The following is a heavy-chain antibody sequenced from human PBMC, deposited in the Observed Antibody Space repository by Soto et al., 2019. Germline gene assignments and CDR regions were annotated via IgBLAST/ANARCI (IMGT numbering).Heavy chain of an antibody. Sequence: QVQLVESGGGVVQPGRSLRLSCAASGFTFSSYAMHWVRQAPGKGLEWVAVISYDGSNKYYADSVKGRFTISRDNSKNTLYLQMNSLRAEDTAVYYCAREGVLGRLTTKEMNYYYGMDVWGQGTTVTVSS. CDR1: GFTFSSYA. V-gene: IGHV3-30-3*01. CDR3: AREGVLGRLTTKEMNYYYGMDV. CDR2: ISYDGSNK. J-gene: IGHJ6*02. D-gene: IGHD4-17*01.